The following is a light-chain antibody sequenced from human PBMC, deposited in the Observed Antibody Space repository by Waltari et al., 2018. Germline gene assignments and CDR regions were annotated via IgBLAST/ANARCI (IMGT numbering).Light chain of an antibody. V-gene: IGKV3-11*01. J-gene: IGKJ1*01. CDR1: QSLRSS. CDR2: DTS. CDR3: QQRGT. Sequence: EIVFPHSPVTLSLSPGERATLSCRASQSLRSSSAWYQQKPGQAPRLRIYDTSNRATGIPPRFRGRGSGTDFTLTISSLEPEDFAVYYCQQRGTFGQGTKVEIK.